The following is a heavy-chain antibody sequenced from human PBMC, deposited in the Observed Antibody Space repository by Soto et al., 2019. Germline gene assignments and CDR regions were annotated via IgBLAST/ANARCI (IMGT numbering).Heavy chain of an antibody. CDR2: INSDGSST. V-gene: IGHV3-74*01. CDR1: GFTFSSYW. J-gene: IGHJ4*02. CDR3: ARSGSSLEEGRFDY. D-gene: IGHD6-13*01. Sequence: GGSLRLSCAASGFTFSSYWMHWVRQAPGKGLVWVSRINSDGSSTSYADSVKGRFTISRDNAKNTLYLQMNSLRAEDTAVYYCARSGSSLEEGRFDYWGQGTLVTVSS.